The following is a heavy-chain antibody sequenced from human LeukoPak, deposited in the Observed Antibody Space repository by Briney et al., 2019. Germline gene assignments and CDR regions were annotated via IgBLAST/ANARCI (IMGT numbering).Heavy chain of an antibody. CDR1: GGSISSGGYY. Sequence: SQTLSLTCTVSGGSISSGGYYWSWIRQPPGKGLEWIGYIYHSGSTYYNPSLRSRVTISVDRSRNQFSLKLPSLTAADTAVYYCTSGESNGYTYVGAFDIWGQGTVVTVSS. D-gene: IGHD5-18*01. CDR2: IYHSGST. CDR3: TSGESNGYTYVGAFDI. J-gene: IGHJ3*02. V-gene: IGHV4-30-2*01.